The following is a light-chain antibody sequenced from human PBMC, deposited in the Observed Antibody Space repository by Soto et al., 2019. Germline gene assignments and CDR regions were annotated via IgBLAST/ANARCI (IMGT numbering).Light chain of an antibody. V-gene: IGLV2-14*01. CDR3: SSYTSSSSRV. CDR2: EVS. Sequence: QSVLTQPPSASGTPGQRVTISCSGTSSDVGGYIYVSWYQQHPGKAPKLMIYEVSNRPSGVSNRFSGSKSGNTASLTISGLQAEDEADYYCSSYTSSSSRVFGTGTKVTVL. CDR1: SSDVGGYIY. J-gene: IGLJ1*01.